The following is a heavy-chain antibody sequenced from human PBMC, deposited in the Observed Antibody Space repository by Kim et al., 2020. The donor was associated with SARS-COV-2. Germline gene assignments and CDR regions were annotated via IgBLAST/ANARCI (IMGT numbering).Heavy chain of an antibody. D-gene: IGHD1-26*01. J-gene: IGHJ6*02. V-gene: IGHV3-30*07. CDR3: ARAPWELHYYYYGMDV. Sequence: SVKGRFTISRDNSKNTLYLQMNSLRAEDTAVYYCARAPWELHYYYYGMDVWGQGTTVTVSS.